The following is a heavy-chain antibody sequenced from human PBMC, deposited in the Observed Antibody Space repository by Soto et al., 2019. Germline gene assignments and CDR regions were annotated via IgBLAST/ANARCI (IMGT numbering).Heavy chain of an antibody. V-gene: IGHV3-23*01. CDR3: AKDGVGAYCSSSSCYFTD. D-gene: IGHD2-2*01. J-gene: IGHJ4*02. Sequence: GGSLRLSCAASGFTFTTYTMSWVRQAPGMGLEWVSAIRGGGANTYYADSVKGRFTISRDNSKNTLYLQMNSLRAEDTAVYYCAKDGVGAYCSSSSCYFTDLGQGTLVTVSS. CDR2: IRGGGANT. CDR1: GFTFTTYT.